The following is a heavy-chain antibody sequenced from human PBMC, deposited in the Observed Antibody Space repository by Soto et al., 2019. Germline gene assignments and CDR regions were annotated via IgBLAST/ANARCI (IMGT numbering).Heavy chain of an antibody. V-gene: IGHV4-31*03. Sequence: TLSLTCTVSGGSISSGGFYWNWIRQPPGKGLEWIGYIYCSGSTYYNPSLRSRVIISVDTSKNQFSLKLSSVTAADTAVYYCVRGNYYVSSGYLYFDYWGEGNLVTVS. J-gene: IGHJ4*02. CDR1: GGSISSGGFY. CDR3: VRGNYYVSSGYLYFDY. D-gene: IGHD3-22*01. CDR2: IYCSGST.